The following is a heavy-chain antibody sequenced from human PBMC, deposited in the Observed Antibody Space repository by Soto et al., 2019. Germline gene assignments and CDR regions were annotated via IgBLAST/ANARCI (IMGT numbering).Heavy chain of an antibody. Sequence: GASVKVSCKASGGTFSSYAISWVRQAPGQGLEWMGGIIPIFGTANYAQKFQGRVTITADESTSTAYMELSSLRSEDTAVYYCAGGGRYDILTGYLVFDPWGQGTLVTVSS. CDR2: IIPIFGTA. CDR3: AGGGRYDILTGYLVFDP. V-gene: IGHV1-69*13. D-gene: IGHD3-9*01. J-gene: IGHJ5*02. CDR1: GGTFSSYA.